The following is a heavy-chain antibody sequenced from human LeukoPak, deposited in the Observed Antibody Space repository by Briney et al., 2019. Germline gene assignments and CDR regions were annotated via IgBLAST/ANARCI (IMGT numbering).Heavy chain of an antibody. CDR1: GYTFTSYY. CDR2: FDPEDGET. J-gene: IGHJ4*02. V-gene: IGHV1-24*01. CDR3: AAARNFWSGYYFDY. Sequence: GASVKVSCKASGYTFTSYYMHWVRQAPGQGLEWMGGFDPEDGETIYAQKFQGRVTKTEDTSTDTAYMELSSLRSEDTAVYYCAAARNFWSGYYFDYWGQGTLVTVSS. D-gene: IGHD3-3*01.